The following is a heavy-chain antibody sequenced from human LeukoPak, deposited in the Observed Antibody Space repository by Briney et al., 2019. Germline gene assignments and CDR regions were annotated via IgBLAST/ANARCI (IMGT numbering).Heavy chain of an antibody. V-gene: IGHV5-51*01. CDR1: GYSFTSYW. Sequence: GESLKISCKASGYSFTSYWIGWVRQMSGKGLEWMGMIFPGDSNTKYSPSFQGQVTISADKSITTAYLHWSSLKASDTATYYCVRDPGLSDMWGQGTMVNVSS. J-gene: IGHJ3*02. CDR3: VRDPGLSDM. CDR2: IFPGDSNT.